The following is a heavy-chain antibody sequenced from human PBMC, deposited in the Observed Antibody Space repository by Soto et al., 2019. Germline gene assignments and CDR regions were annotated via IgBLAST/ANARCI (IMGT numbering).Heavy chain of an antibody. CDR3: AKERTTVTTAGPVYYFDY. J-gene: IGHJ4*02. V-gene: IGHV3-30*18. D-gene: IGHD4-17*01. Sequence: QVPLVESGGGVVQPGRSLRLSCAASGFTFSSYGMHWVRQAPGKGLEWVAVISYDGSNKYYADSVKGRFTISRDNSKNTLYLQMNSLRAEDTAVYYCAKERTTVTTAGPVYYFDYWGQGTLVTVSS. CDR2: ISYDGSNK. CDR1: GFTFSSYG.